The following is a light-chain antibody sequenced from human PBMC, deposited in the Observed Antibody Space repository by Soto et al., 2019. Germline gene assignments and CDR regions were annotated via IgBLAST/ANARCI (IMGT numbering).Light chain of an antibody. V-gene: IGLV2-14*01. Sequence: QSALTQPASVSGSPGQSITISCTGTSSDVGGYNYVSWYQQHPGKVPKLMIYDVSNRSSGVSNRFSGSKSGNTASLTISGLQADDEADYYCSSYTSGSTPVVFGGGTKLTVL. CDR1: SSDVGGYNY. CDR2: DVS. CDR3: SSYTSGSTPVV. J-gene: IGLJ2*01.